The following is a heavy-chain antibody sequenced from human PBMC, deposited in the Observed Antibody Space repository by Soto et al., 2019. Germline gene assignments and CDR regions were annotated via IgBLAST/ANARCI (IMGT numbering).Heavy chain of an antibody. V-gene: IGHV3-23*01. CDR2: ISGSGGST. CDR1: GFTFSSYA. J-gene: IGHJ4*02. Sequence: LRLSCAASGFTFSSYAMSWVRQAPGKGLEWVSAISGSGGSTYYADSVKGRFTISRDNSKNTLYLQMNSLRAEDTAVYYCAKDYDSSSWYVSPYFDYWGQGTLVIVSS. D-gene: IGHD6-13*01. CDR3: AKDYDSSSWYVSPYFDY.